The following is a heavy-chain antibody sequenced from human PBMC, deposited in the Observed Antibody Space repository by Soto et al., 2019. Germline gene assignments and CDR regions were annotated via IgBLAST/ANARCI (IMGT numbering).Heavy chain of an antibody. CDR3: ARARAAYYYGMDV. J-gene: IGHJ6*02. Sequence: QVQLVQSGAEVKKPGASVKVSCKASGYTFTSYYMHWVRQAPGQGLEWMGIINPSGGSTSYAQKCQGRVTMNRDTSTSTVYMELSSLRSEDTAVYYCARARAAYYYGMDVWGQGTTVTVSS. CDR2: INPSGGST. CDR1: GYTFTSYY. D-gene: IGHD6-13*01. V-gene: IGHV1-46*01.